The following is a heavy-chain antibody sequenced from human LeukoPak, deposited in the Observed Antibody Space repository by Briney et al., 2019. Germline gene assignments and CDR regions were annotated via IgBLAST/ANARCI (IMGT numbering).Heavy chain of an antibody. CDR3: AQQVGYCSSGSCYFTY. Sequence: SGGSLRLSCAASGFSFNTYAMSWVRQAPGKGLEWVSAISNTGGSTYYADSVKGRFTISGDKSKNTLSLQMNSLRAEDTAVYYCAQQVGYCSSGSCYFTYWGQGTLVTVSS. CDR1: GFSFNTYA. V-gene: IGHV3-23*01. D-gene: IGHD2-15*01. CDR2: ISNTGGST. J-gene: IGHJ1*01.